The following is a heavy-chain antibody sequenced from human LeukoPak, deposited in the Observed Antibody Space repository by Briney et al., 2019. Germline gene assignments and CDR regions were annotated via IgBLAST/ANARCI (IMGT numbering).Heavy chain of an antibody. J-gene: IGHJ5*02. CDR2: IWYDGSNK. D-gene: IGHD2-2*01. V-gene: IGHV3-33*06. CDR1: GFTFSSFA. Sequence: GGSLRLSCAASGFTFSSFAMSWVRQAPGKGLEWVAVIWYDGSNKYYADSVKGRFTISRDNSKNTLYLQMNSLRAEDTAVYYCAKDLRSSTSWGNWFDPWGQGTLVTVSS. CDR3: AKDLRSSTSWGNWFDP.